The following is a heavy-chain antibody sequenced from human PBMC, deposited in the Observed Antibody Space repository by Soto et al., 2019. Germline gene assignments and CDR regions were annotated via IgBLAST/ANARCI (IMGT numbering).Heavy chain of an antibody. D-gene: IGHD3-22*01. Sequence: ASVKVSCKASGYTFTSYGISWVRQAPGQGLEWMGWISAYNGNTNYAQKLQGRVTMTTDTSTSTAYMELRSLRSDDTAVYYCARDLPPNAPLDSSRLTELDYWGQGTLVTVSS. CDR3: ARDLPPNAPLDSSRLTELDY. CDR1: GYTFTSYG. CDR2: ISAYNGNT. V-gene: IGHV1-18*01. J-gene: IGHJ4*02.